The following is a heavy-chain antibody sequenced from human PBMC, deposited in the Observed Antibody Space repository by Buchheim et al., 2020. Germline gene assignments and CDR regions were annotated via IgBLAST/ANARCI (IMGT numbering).Heavy chain of an antibody. CDR1: GFTFSSYG. D-gene: IGHD6-13*01. J-gene: IGHJ4*02. CDR2: ISYDGSNK. Sequence: QVQLVESGGGVVQPGRSLRLSCAASGFTFSSYGMHWVRQAPGKGLEWVAVISYDGSNKYYADSVKGRFPISRDNSKNTLYLQMNSLRAEDTAVYYCAKEVTIAAAGGFDYWGQGTL. CDR3: AKEVTIAAAGGFDY. V-gene: IGHV3-30*18.